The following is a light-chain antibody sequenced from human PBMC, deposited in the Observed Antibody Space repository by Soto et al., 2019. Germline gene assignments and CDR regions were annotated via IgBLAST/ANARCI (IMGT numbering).Light chain of an antibody. CDR3: QQHSRSIT. V-gene: IGKV3-20*01. Sequence: VLTQSPGTLSLSPGERATLSCRASQSVNNDYLAWYQQKPGQSPRLLIYGASIRATAIPDRFSGSGSVTDFTLPISRLEPEDSAVYYCQQHSRSITFGGGTKVEIK. J-gene: IGKJ4*01. CDR2: GAS. CDR1: QSVNNDY.